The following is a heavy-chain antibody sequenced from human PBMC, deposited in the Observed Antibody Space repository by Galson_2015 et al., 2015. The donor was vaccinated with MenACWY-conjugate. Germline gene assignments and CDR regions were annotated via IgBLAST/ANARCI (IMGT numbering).Heavy chain of an antibody. CDR2: IGSSSSYI. CDR3: ARGRTGDCSGGNCYSP. D-gene: IGHD2-15*01. CDR1: GFTFSSYS. V-gene: IGHV3-21*01. Sequence: SLRLSCAASGFTFSSYSMNWVRQAPGKGLEWVSSIGSSSSYIYYADSVKGRFTISRDNAKNSLYLQMNSLRAEDTAVYYCARGRTGDCSGGNCYSPWGQGTLVTVSS. J-gene: IGHJ5*02.